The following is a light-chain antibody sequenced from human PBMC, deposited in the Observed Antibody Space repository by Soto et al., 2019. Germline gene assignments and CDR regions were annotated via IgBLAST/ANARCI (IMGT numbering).Light chain of an antibody. Sequence: EIVLTQSPGPLSLSPGERATLSCRASQSVSSSYLAWYQQKPGQAPRLLIYGASSRATGIPDRFSGSGSGTDFTLTISRLEPEDFAVYYCQQYGSSFTFGPGDQSGYQT. J-gene: IGKJ3*01. CDR3: QQYGSSFT. CDR2: GAS. CDR1: QSVSSSY. V-gene: IGKV3-20*01.